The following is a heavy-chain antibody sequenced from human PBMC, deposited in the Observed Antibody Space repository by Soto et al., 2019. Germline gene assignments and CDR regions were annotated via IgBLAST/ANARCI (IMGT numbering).Heavy chain of an antibody. Sequence: QVQLQQWGAGLLKPSETLSLTCAVYGGSFSGYYWSWIRQPPGKGLEWIGEINHSGSTNYNPSLKSRVTISVDTSKNQFSLKLSSVTAADTAVYYCARRLVVITFGGVIPIGGFDPWGQGTLVTVSS. J-gene: IGHJ5*02. CDR2: INHSGST. D-gene: IGHD3-16*02. V-gene: IGHV4-34*01. CDR3: ARRLVVITFGGVIPIGGFDP. CDR1: GGSFSGYY.